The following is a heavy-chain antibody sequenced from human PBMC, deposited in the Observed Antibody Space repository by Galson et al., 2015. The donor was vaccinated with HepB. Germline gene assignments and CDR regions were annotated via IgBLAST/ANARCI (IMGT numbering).Heavy chain of an antibody. Sequence: SLRLSCAASGFSFISHSMNWVRHSPGKGLEWLAYLCPGGAQYYADSARGRFTISRDNAKKSMYLHMSSLRVEDTGIYYCARNPASYDYYNMDVWGQGTTVTVSS. CDR1: GFSFISHS. V-gene: IGHV3-48*01. CDR3: ARNPASYDYYNMDV. J-gene: IGHJ6*02. D-gene: IGHD6-25*01. CDR2: LCPGGAQ.